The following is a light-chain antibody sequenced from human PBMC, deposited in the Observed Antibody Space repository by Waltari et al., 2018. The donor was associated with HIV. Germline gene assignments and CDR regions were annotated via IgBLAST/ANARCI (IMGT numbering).Light chain of an antibody. J-gene: IGKJ1*01. CDR2: WAS. V-gene: IGKV4-1*01. Sequence: DIVMTQSPDSLAVSLGERATINCKSSQSVLYSSNNNNYLAWFQQKPGQPPKLLIYWASTRESGVPDRVSGSGSGTDFTLTISSLQAEDVAVYYCLQYYTIPRTFGQGTTVEIK. CDR3: LQYYTIPRT. CDR1: QSVLYSSNNNNY.